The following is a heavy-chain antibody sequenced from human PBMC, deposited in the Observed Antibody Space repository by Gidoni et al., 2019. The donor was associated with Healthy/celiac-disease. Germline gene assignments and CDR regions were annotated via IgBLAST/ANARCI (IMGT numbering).Heavy chain of an antibody. Sequence: GNTNYAQKLQGRVTMTTDTSTSTAYMELRSLRSDDTAVYYCARDRGVVAATHYFDYWGQGTLVTVSS. CDR2: GNT. D-gene: IGHD2-15*01. CDR3: ARDRGVVAATHYFDY. V-gene: IGHV1-18*01. J-gene: IGHJ4*02.